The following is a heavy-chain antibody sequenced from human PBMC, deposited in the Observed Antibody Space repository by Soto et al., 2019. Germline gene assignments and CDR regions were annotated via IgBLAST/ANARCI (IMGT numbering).Heavy chain of an antibody. CDR1: GFTFSSYW. J-gene: IGHJ6*02. CDR3: AREDYDFWSGYHVLRYYYGMDV. D-gene: IGHD3-3*01. V-gene: IGHV3-74*01. CDR2: INSDRSST. Sequence: PGGSLRLSCAASGFTFSSYWMHWVRQAPGKGLVWVSRINSDRSSTSYADSVKGRFTISRDNAKNTLYLQMNSLRAEDTAVYYCAREDYDFWSGYHVLRYYYGMDVWGQGTTVTVSS.